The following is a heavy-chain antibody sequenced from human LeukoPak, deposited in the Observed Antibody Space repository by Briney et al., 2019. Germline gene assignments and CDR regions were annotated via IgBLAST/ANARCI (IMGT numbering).Heavy chain of an antibody. CDR2: IGSRSEYT. CDR1: GFTFSGYN. V-gene: IGHV3-21*01. D-gene: IGHD5-18*01. Sequence: GGSLRLSCAASGFTFSGYNMNWVRQVPGKGLEWVSSIGSRSEYTHYADSVKGRLTTSRDNARTSLYLQMNSLRAEDPAVYYCARVGDTYGYYIDFWGQGTLVTVSS. J-gene: IGHJ4*02. CDR3: ARVGDTYGYYIDF.